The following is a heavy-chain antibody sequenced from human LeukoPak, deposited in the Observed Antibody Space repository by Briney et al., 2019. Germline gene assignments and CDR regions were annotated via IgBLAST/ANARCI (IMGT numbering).Heavy chain of an antibody. CDR2: INHSGST. CDR3: ARGLEWLQIRSAAFDI. Sequence: PSETLSLTCAVYGGSFSGYYWSWIRQPPGKGLEWIGEINHSGSTNYNPSLKSRVTISVDTSKNQFSLKLSSVTAADTAVYYCARGLEWLQIRSAAFDIWGQGTMVTVSS. J-gene: IGHJ3*02. D-gene: IGHD5-24*01. V-gene: IGHV4-34*01. CDR1: GGSFSGYY.